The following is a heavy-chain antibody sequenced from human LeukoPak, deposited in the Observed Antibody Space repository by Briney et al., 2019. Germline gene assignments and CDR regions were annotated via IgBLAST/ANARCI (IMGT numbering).Heavy chain of an antibody. D-gene: IGHD3-3*01. V-gene: IGHV3-48*03. CDR2: ISGSGNTI. CDR1: GFTFSSYE. Sequence: GGSLRLSCAASGFTFSSYEMNWVRQAPGKGLEWVSYISGSGNTIYYADSVMGRFTISRDNAKNSVYLEMNSLRADDTAVYYCARSARLMKGVVEVTALDDWGQGTLVTVSS. CDR3: ARSARLMKGVVEVTALDD. J-gene: IGHJ4*02.